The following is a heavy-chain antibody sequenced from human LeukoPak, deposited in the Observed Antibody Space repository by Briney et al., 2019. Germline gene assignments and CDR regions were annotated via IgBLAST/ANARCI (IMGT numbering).Heavy chain of an antibody. D-gene: IGHD3-3*01. Sequence: PSETLSLTCTVSGGSISTYYWSWIRQPSGKGLEWIGYIYNSGSTNYNPSLKSRVTISVDTSKNQFSLKLSSVTAADTAVYYCARHVCDDFWSGYYAPMDVWGQGTTVTVSS. CDR3: ARHVCDDFWSGYYAPMDV. CDR1: GGSISTYY. J-gene: IGHJ6*02. CDR2: IYNSGST. V-gene: IGHV4-59*08.